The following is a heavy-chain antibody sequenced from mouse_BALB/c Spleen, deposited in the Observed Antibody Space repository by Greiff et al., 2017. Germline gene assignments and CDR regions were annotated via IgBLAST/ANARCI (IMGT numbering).Heavy chain of an antibody. Sequence: EVKLQESGPGLVKPSQSLSLTCTVTGYSITSDYAWYWIRQFPGNRLEWMGYISYSGSTSYNPSLKSRISITRDTSYNQFFLQLNSVTTEDAATYYCARGGDGYYDYAMDYWGQGTSVTVSS. D-gene: IGHD2-3*01. V-gene: IGHV3-2*02. CDR1: GYSITSDYA. CDR3: ARGGDGYYDYAMDY. CDR2: ISYSGST. J-gene: IGHJ4*01.